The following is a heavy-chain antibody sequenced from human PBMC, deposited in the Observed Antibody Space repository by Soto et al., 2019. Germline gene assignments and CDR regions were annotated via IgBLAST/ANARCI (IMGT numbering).Heavy chain of an antibody. J-gene: IGHJ6*02. CDR1: GFTFSSYA. V-gene: IGHV3-23*01. Sequence: EVQLLESGGGLVQPGGSLRLSCAASGFTFSSYAMSWVRQAPGKGLEWVSAISGSGGSTYYADSVKGRFTISRDNTKNTLYLQMNSLRAEDTAVYYCAKGARRITIFGVVTNYYGMDVWGQGTTVTVSS. D-gene: IGHD3-3*01. CDR3: AKGARRITIFGVVTNYYGMDV. CDR2: ISGSGGST.